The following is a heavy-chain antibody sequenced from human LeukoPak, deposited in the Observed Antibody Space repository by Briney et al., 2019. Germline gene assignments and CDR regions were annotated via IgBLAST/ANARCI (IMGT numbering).Heavy chain of an antibody. Sequence: PGGSLRLSCVASGFTFSSYWMHWVRQAPGKGLVWVSRINSDGSSTSYADSVKGRFTISRDNAKNTLYLQMNSLRAEDTAVYYCARDNTIFGVVMRTWGQGTLVTVSS. J-gene: IGHJ5*02. CDR3: ARDNTIFGVVMRT. V-gene: IGHV3-74*01. CDR1: GFTFSSYW. D-gene: IGHD3-3*01. CDR2: INSDGSST.